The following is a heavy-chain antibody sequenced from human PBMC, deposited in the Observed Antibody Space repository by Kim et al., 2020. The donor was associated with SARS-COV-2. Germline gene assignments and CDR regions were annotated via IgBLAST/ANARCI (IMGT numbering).Heavy chain of an antibody. CDR1: GFTFSSYW. V-gene: IGHV3-74*01. CDR3: ARIRRAGYSGYDDFDY. CDR2: INSDGSST. Sequence: GGSLRLSCVASGFTFSSYWMHWVRQAPGKGLVWVSRINSDGSSTSYVDSVKGRFTISRDNAKNMLYLQMNSLRAEDTAVYYCARIRRAGYSGYDDFDYWGEGTLVTVSS. J-gene: IGHJ4*02. D-gene: IGHD5-12*01.